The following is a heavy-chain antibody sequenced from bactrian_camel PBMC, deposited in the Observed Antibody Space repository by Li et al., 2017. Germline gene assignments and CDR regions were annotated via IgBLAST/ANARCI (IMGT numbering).Heavy chain of an antibody. CDR1: GFTFEMYW. CDR3: APDPRGSAY. J-gene: IGHJ4*01. V-gene: IGHV3S6*01. Sequence: HVQLVESGGGSVQAGGSLKLSCAASGFTFEMYWMYWVRQAPGQGLEWVPSLYTDESKTYYTDSVKGRFTISRDNAKNTLYLQMNSLKTVDTAVYHCAPDPRGSAYWGQGTQVTVS. CDR2: LYTDESKT. D-gene: IGHD3*01.